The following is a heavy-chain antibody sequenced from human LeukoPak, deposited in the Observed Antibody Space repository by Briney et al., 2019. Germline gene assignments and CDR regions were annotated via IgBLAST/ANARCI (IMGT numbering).Heavy chain of an antibody. V-gene: IGHV3-23*01. Sequence: GGSLRLSCAASGFTFSSYAMSWVRQAPGKGLEWVSAIIGSGGSTYYADSVKGRFTISRDNSKNTLYLQMNSLRAEDTAVYYCAKTIFGVVNNPSDYWGQGTLVTVSS. D-gene: IGHD3-3*01. CDR2: IIGSGGST. J-gene: IGHJ4*02. CDR1: GFTFSSYA. CDR3: AKTIFGVVNNPSDY.